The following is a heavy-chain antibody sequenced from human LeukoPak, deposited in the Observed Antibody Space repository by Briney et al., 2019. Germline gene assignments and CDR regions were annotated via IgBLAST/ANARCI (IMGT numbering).Heavy chain of an antibody. D-gene: IGHD5-12*01. CDR1: GYTFTGYY. J-gene: IGHJ5*02. Sequence: EASVKVSCKASGYTFTGYYMHWVRQAPGQGLEWMGWINPNSGGTNYAQKFQGRVTMTRDTSISTAYMELSRLRSDDTAVYYCAREDSGYDPGFDPWGQGTLVTVSS. CDR3: AREDSGYDPGFDP. CDR2: INPNSGGT. V-gene: IGHV1-2*02.